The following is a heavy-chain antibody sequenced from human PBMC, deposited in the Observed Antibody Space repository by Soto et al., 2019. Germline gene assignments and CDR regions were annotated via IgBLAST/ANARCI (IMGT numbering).Heavy chain of an antibody. V-gene: IGHV4-59*08. CDR3: ARRYGFCFDN. D-gene: IGHD5-18*01. J-gene: IGHJ4*02. CDR2: IYYSGST. Sequence: SETLSLTCTVSGGSISSYYWSWIRQPPGKGLEWIGYIYYSGSTNYNPSLKSRVTISVDTSKNQFSLKLSSVTAADTAVYYCARRYGFCFDNWGRGTLVTVSS. CDR1: GGSISSYY.